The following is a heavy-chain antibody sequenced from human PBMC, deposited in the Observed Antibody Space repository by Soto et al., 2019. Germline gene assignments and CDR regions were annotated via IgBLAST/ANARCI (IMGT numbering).Heavy chain of an antibody. V-gene: IGHV4-34*01. CDR1: GGSFSGYY. CDR2: INHSGST. J-gene: IGHJ6*03. CDR3: ARPIQPRANYYMDV. Sequence: PSETLSLTCAVYGGSFSGYYWSWIRQPPGKGLEWIGEINHSGSTNYNPSLKSRVTISVDTSKNQFSLKLSSVTAADTAVYYCARPIQPRANYYMDVWGKGTTVTVSS. D-gene: IGHD5-18*01.